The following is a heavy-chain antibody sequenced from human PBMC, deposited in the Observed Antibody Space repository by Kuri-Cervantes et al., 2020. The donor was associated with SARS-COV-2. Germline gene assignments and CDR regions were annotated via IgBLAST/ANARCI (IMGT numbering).Heavy chain of an antibody. CDR3: ARDSYSSGWYVLEMIDAFDI. CDR1: GYTFTNYY. V-gene: IGHV1-18*04. D-gene: IGHD6-19*01. J-gene: IGHJ3*02. CDR2: ISAYNGNT. Sequence: ASVKVSCKASGYTFTNYYMHWVRQAPGQGLEWMGWISAYNGNTNYAQKLQGRDTMTTDTSTSTAYMELRSLRSDDTAVYYCARDSYSSGWYVLEMIDAFDIWGQGTMVTVSS.